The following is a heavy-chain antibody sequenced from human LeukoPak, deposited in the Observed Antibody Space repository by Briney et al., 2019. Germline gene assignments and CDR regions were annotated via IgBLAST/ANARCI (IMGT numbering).Heavy chain of an antibody. CDR3: ARERGGFGGYLPYYYLDV. CDR1: GFSFSNFG. CDR2: ISGSSGTI. Sequence: GGSLRLSCAGTGFSFSNFGMNWVRQAPGKGLECVSFISGSSGTIYYADSVKGRFTISRDNTKNSLYLQMNSLRAEDTAIYYCARERGGFGGYLPYYYLDVWGKGTTVTVSS. D-gene: IGHD5-12*01. J-gene: IGHJ6*03. V-gene: IGHV3-48*04.